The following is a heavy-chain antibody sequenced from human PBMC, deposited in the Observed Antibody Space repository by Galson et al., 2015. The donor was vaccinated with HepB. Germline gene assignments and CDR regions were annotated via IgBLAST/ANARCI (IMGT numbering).Heavy chain of an antibody. Sequence: SLRLSCAASGFTFSSYWMHWVRQAPGKGLVWVSRINSDGSSTSYADSVKGRFTISRDNAKNTLYLQMNSLRAEDTAVYYCARELRGDYYYYYGMDVWGQGTTVTVSS. D-gene: IGHD2-21*02. CDR1: GFTFSSYW. J-gene: IGHJ6*02. CDR2: INSDGSST. CDR3: ARELRGDYYYYYGMDV. V-gene: IGHV3-74*01.